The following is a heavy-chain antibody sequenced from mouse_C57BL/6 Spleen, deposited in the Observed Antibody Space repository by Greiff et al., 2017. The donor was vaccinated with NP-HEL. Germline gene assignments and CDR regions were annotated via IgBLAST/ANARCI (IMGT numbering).Heavy chain of an antibody. CDR3: ARVEGLKAMDY. CDR1: GYTFTDYY. D-gene: IGHD1-3*01. J-gene: IGHJ4*01. Sequence: EVKLMESGPVLVKPGASVKMSCKASGYTFTDYYMNWVKQSHGKSLEWIGVINPYNGGTSYNQKFKGKATLTVDKSSSTAYMELNSLTSEDSAVYYCARVEGLKAMDYWGQGTSVTVSS. CDR2: INPYNGGT. V-gene: IGHV1-19*01.